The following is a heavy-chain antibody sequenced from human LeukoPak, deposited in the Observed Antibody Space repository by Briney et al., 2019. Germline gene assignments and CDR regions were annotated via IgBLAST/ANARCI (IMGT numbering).Heavy chain of an antibody. CDR3: AKDWSGNYYYMDV. CDR2: INADGSST. D-gene: IGHD3-3*01. V-gene: IGHV3-74*01. J-gene: IGHJ6*03. CDR1: GFLFSSYW. Sequence: GGSLRLSCEASGFLFSSYWMHWVRQAPGKGLEWVSLINADGSSTAHADSVKGRFTISRDNSKNTLYLQMNSLRAEDTAVYYCAKDWSGNYYYMDVWGKGTTVTVSS.